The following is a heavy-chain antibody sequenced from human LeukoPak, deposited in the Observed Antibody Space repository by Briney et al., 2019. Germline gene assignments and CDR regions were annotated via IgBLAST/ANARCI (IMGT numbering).Heavy chain of an antibody. CDR3: ARDPYYYDRSPYYYGMDV. CDR1: GFTFSSYS. CDR2: ISSSSSYI. D-gene: IGHD3-22*01. J-gene: IGHJ6*02. V-gene: IGHV3-21*01. Sequence: GGSLSLSCAASGFTFSSYSMNWVRKAPGKGLEGVPSISSSSSYIYYADSVKGRFTISRDNAKNSLYLQMNSLRAEDTAVYYCARDPYYYDRSPYYYGMDVWGQGTTVTVSS.